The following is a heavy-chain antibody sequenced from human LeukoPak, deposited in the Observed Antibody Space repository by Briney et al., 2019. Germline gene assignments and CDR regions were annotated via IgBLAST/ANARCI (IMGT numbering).Heavy chain of an antibody. D-gene: IGHD3-22*01. J-gene: IGHJ4*02. V-gene: IGHV3-23*01. CDR3: AKRPRAYYYDSSGYYYDY. Sequence: PGGSLRLSCAASGFTVSSNYMSWVRQAPGKGLEWVSAISGSGGSTYYADSVKGRFTISRDNSKNTLYLQMNSLRAEDTAVYYCAKRPRAYYYDSSGYYYDYWGQGTLVTVSS. CDR1: GFTVSSNY. CDR2: ISGSGGST.